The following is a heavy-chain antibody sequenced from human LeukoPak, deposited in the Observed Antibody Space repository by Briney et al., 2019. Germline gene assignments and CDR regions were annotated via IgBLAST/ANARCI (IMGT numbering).Heavy chain of an antibody. CDR2: IQNNDNS. CDR3: VRLLDYCSDSSCPAWGT. D-gene: IGHD2-2*01. J-gene: IGHJ5*02. CDR1: CGSITRNGYY. V-gene: IGHV4-39*01. Sequence: PSETLSLTCSVSCGSITRNGYYWGWIRQPPGKGLEWLGHIQNNDNSYYNPSLKSRISMSVDMSKNQISLNVRSVTGADTAVYYCVRLLDYCSDSSCPAWGTWGQGTQVTVSA.